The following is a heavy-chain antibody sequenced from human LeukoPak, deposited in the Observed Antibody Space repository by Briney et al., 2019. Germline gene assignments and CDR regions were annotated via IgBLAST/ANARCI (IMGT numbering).Heavy chain of an antibody. J-gene: IGHJ4*02. CDR1: AYTFTGYY. CDR3: ARTNGGYEYN. Sequence: ASVKVSCKASAYTFTGYYMHWVRQAPGQGLAWMGWINPYSGDTTYAQKFQGRLTLTRDTSISTAYMEVSRLKSDDTAVYYCARTNGGYEYNWGQGTRVIVSS. D-gene: IGHD5-12*01. CDR2: INPYSGDT. V-gene: IGHV1-2*02.